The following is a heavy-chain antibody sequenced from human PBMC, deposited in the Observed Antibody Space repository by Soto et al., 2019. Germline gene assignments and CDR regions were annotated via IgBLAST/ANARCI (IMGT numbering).Heavy chain of an antibody. V-gene: IGHV1-2*04. D-gene: IGHD2-2*01. CDR3: ARSLLVPAASLDY. CDR1: GYTFTGYY. J-gene: IGHJ4*02. Sequence: GASVKVSCKASGYTFTGYYMHWVRQAPGQGLEWMGWINPNSGGTNYAQKFQGWVTMTRDTSISTAYMELSRLRSDDTAVYYCARSLLVPAASLDYWGQGTPVTVSS. CDR2: INPNSGGT.